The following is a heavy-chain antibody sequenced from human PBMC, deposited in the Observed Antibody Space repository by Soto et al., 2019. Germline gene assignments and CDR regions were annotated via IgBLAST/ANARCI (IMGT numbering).Heavy chain of an antibody. D-gene: IGHD3-9*01. CDR3: ARGRSYYDILTGQRYYYYGMDV. Sequence: ASVKVSCKASGYTFTSYDINWARQATGQGLEWMGWMNPNSGNTGYAQKFQGRVTMTRNTSISTAYMELSSLRSEDTAVYYCARGRSYYDILTGQRYYYYGMDVWGQGTTVTVSS. V-gene: IGHV1-8*01. CDR1: GYTFTSYD. CDR2: MNPNSGNT. J-gene: IGHJ6*02.